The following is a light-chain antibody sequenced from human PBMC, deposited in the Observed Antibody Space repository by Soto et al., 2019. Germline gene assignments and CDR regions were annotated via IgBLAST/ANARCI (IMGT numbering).Light chain of an antibody. CDR1: SSDVGGYNY. Sequence: QSALTQPASVSGSPGQSITISCTGTSSDVGGYNYVSWYQQHPGKAPKLMIYDVSNRPSGVSNRFSGSKSGNTASLTISGLPAEDEADYYCSSYTSSSTPYVFGTGTKLIVL. J-gene: IGLJ1*01. V-gene: IGLV2-14*01. CDR3: SSYTSSSTPYV. CDR2: DVS.